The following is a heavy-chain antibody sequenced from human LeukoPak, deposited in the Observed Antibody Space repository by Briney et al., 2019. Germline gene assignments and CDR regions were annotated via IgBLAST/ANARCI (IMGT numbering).Heavy chain of an antibody. D-gene: IGHD3-16*01. Sequence: GGSLRLSCAASGFTMSNNAMSWVRQAPGKGLEWVSSISSRSTYIYHADSVKGRFTISRDNAKNSLFLQMNSLRAEDTAVYFCAKSTRAVMAMMDVWGKGTTVTVSS. CDR3: AKSTRAVMAMMDV. J-gene: IGHJ6*04. V-gene: IGHV3-21*01. CDR1: GFTMSNNA. CDR2: ISSRSTYI.